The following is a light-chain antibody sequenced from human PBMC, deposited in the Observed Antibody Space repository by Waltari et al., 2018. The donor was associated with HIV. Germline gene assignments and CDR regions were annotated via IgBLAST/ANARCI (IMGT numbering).Light chain of an antibody. J-gene: IGLJ2*01. Sequence: SYELTQPSSVSVSPGQTARITCSGDVPSRKYVRWFQQKPGQAPVLIIYKDRERPSGIPERFSGSTSGTTVTLTISGAQAEDEADYYCDSATDNNLKVFGAGTKLTVL. CDR1: VPSRKY. CDR2: KDR. CDR3: DSATDNNLKV. V-gene: IGLV3-27*01.